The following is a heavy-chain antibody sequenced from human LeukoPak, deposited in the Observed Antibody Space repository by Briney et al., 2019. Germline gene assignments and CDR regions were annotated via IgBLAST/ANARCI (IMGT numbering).Heavy chain of an antibody. CDR2: INHSGST. V-gene: IGHV4-34*01. D-gene: IGHD3-3*01. CDR3: ARGRPTRIRSGYYFDY. Sequence: SETLSLTCTVSGGSISGYYWSWIRQPPGKGLEWIGEINHSGSTNYNPSLKSRVTISVDTSKNQFSLKLSSVTAADTAVYYCARGRPTRIRSGYYFDYWGQGTLVTVSS. CDR1: GGSISGYY. J-gene: IGHJ4*02.